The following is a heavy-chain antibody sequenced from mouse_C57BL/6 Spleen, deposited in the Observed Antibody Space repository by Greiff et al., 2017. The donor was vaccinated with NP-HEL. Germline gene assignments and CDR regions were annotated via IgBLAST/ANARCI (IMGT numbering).Heavy chain of an antibody. D-gene: IGHD2-4*01. CDR3: ARTLYDYGRDDF. CDR1: GYSFTGYY. Sequence: EVQLQQSGPELVKPGASVKISCKASGYSFTGYYMNWVKQSPEKSLEWIGEINPSTGGTTYNQKFKAKATLTVDKSSSTAYMQLKSLTSEDPAVYYCARTLYDYGRDDFWGQGTPLPVSS. V-gene: IGHV1-42*01. J-gene: IGHJ2*01. CDR2: INPSTGGT.